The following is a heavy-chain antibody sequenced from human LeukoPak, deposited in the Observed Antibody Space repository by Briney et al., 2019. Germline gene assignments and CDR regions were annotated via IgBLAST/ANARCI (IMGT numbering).Heavy chain of an antibody. D-gene: IGHD2-21*01. Sequence: SGPALVKPTQTLTLTCTFSGFSLSTSGMCVSWIRQPPGKALEWLALIDWDDDKYYSTSLKTRLTISKDTSKNQDVLTMTNMDPVDTATYYCARVHGGGEYCGAHAFYIWGQGTMVTVSS. CDR3: ARVHGGGEYCGAHAFYI. CDR2: IDWDDDK. CDR1: GFSLSTSGMC. J-gene: IGHJ3*02. V-gene: IGHV2-70*01.